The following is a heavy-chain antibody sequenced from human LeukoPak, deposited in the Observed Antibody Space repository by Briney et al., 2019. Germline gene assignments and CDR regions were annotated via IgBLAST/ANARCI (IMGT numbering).Heavy chain of an antibody. D-gene: IGHD3-22*01. CDR1: GYSISSGYY. Sequence: SETLSLTCTVSGYSISSGYYWGWIRQPPGKGLEWIGSIYHSGSTYYNPSLKSRVTISVDTSKNQFSLKLSSVTAADTAVYYCARVGSGYYLIDYWGQGTLVTVSS. CDR2: IYHSGST. V-gene: IGHV4-38-2*02. CDR3: ARVGSGYYLIDY. J-gene: IGHJ4*02.